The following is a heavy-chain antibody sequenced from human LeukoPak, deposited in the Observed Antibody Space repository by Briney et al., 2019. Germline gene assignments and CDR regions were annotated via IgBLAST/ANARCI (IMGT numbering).Heavy chain of an antibody. CDR3: ASTGNWNYNYYYYMDV. V-gene: IGHV5-51*01. J-gene: IGHJ6*03. Sequence: GESLQISCKGSGYSFTSYWIGWVRQMPGKGLEWMGIIYPGDSDTRYSPSFQGQVTISADKSISTAYLQWSSLKASDTATYYCASTGNWNYNYYYYMDVWGKGTTVTVSS. CDR1: GYSFTSYW. CDR2: IYPGDSDT. D-gene: IGHD1-20*01.